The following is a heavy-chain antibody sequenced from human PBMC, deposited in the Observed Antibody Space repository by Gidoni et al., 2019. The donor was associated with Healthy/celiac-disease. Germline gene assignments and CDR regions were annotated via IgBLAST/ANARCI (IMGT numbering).Heavy chain of an antibody. CDR2: INHSGST. CDR3: ARGGITGIDRMDV. V-gene: IGHV4-34*01. D-gene: IGHD1-20*01. CDR1: GGSFSGYY. J-gene: IGHJ6*02. Sequence: QVQLQQWGAGLLKPSETLSLTCAVYGGSFSGYYWSWIRQPPGKGLEWIGEINHSGSTNYNPSLKSRVTISVDTSKNQFSLKLSSVTAADTAVYYCARGGITGIDRMDVWGQGTTVTVSS.